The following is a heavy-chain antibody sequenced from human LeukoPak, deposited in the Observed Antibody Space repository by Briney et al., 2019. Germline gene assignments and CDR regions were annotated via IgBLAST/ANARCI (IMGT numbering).Heavy chain of an antibody. CDR3: ASPVRFLEWLHAFDI. CDR1: GGTFSSYA. J-gene: IGHJ3*02. D-gene: IGHD3-3*01. Sequence: SVKVSCKASGGTFSSYAISWVRQAPGQGLEWMGRIIPILGIANYAQKFQGRVTITTDESTSTAYMELSSLRSEDTAVYYCASPVRFLEWLHAFDIWGQGTMVTVSS. V-gene: IGHV1-69*04. CDR2: IIPILGIA.